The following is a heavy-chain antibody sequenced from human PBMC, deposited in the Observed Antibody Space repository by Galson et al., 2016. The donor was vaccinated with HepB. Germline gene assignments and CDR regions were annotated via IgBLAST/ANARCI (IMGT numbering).Heavy chain of an antibody. D-gene: IGHD6-19*01. J-gene: IGHJ4*02. CDR2: INTGKGNT. CDR3: ARGGDSSGWYEILL. Sequence: SVKVSCKASGYIFTTNAMHWVRQAPGQRLEWMGWINTGKGNTKYSQKFQGRVTITRNTSASTAYMELSSLRFEDTAVYYCARGGDSSGWYEILLWGQGTLVTVSS. V-gene: IGHV1-3*04. CDR1: GYIFTTNA.